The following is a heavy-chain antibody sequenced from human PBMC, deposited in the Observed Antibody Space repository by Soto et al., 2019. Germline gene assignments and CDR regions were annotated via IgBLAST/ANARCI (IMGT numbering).Heavy chain of an antibody. CDR1: GDSVSGNSAA. CDR3: ARGSMGAGGSCYECNWFDP. J-gene: IGHJ5*02. V-gene: IGHV6-1*01. CDR2: TYYRSKWYN. Sequence: PSQTLSLTCAISGDSVSGNSAAWNWIRQSPSRGLEWLGRTYYRSKWYNDYAVSVKSRITINPDTSKNQFSLQLNSVTPEDTAVYYCARGSMGAGGSCYECNWFDPWGQGTLVTVSS. D-gene: IGHD2-15*01.